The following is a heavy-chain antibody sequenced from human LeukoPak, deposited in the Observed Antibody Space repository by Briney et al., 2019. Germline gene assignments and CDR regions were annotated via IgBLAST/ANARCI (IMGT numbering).Heavy chain of an antibody. Sequence: GGSLRLSCAASGFTVTSNYMSWVRQAPGKGLEWVSVIYSGGSTFYADSVKGRFTISRDNSKNTLYLQMNSLRAEDTAVYYCARGGSYLSAFDIWGQGTMVTVSS. CDR1: GFTVTSNY. CDR2: IYSGGST. V-gene: IGHV3-53*01. D-gene: IGHD1-26*01. CDR3: ARGGSYLSAFDI. J-gene: IGHJ3*02.